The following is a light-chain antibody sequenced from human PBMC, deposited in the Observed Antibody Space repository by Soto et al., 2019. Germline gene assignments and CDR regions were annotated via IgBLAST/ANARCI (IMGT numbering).Light chain of an antibody. CDR1: QTVTSSY. CDR2: GAS. V-gene: IGKV3-20*01. J-gene: IGKJ1*01. CDR3: QQYDRSPSWT. Sequence: EIVLTQSPGTLSLSPGERATLSCRASQTVTSSYLAWYQQKTGQAPRLLIHGASSRATGIPDRFSGSGSGTDFTLTISRLEPEDFAVYYCQQYDRSPSWTFGQGTKVEIK.